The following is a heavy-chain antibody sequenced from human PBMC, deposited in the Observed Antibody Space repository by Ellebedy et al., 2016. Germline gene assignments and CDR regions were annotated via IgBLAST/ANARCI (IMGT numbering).Heavy chain of an antibody. CDR1: GFSLTTSTVV. V-gene: IGHV2-5*01. J-gene: IGHJ4*02. D-gene: IGHD4-11*01. CDR2: IYWNDDK. CDR3: VHRTTVTSVDY. Sequence: SGPTLVKPTQTLTLTCTFSGFSLTTSTVVVGWVRQPPGRAPEWLAFIYWNDDKRYSPSLRNRLTITKDTSKNQVVLTMTNMDPVDTATYYCVHRTTVTSVDYWGQGSLVTVSS.